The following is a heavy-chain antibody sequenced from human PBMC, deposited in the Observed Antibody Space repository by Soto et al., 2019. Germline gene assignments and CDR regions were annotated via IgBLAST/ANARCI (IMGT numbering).Heavy chain of an antibody. CDR2: IIIGRFST. J-gene: IGHJ6*02. CDR3: AQVPGAKNYYFHGIHV. Sequence: GGSLSLSSVDSGLSFSDNAMSWVRQPTGKRLEWVSTIIIGRFSTYYSDSVKGRFTTSRDNSKQTLFVQMNSLSADDKAVYYCAQVPGAKNYYFHGIHVWGQGTTVTVSS. V-gene: IGHV3-23*01. CDR1: GLSFSDNA.